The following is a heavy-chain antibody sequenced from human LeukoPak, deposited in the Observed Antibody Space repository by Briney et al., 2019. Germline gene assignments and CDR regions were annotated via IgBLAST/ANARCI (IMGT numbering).Heavy chain of an antibody. CDR1: GFTFSNAW. J-gene: IGHJ4*02. CDR2: IKSKTDGGTT. V-gene: IGHV3-15*01. Sequence: PGGSLRLSCAASGFTFSNAWMSWVRQAPGKGLEWVGRIKSKTDGGTTDYAAPVKGRFTISRDDSKNTLYLQMNSLKTEDTAVYYCTTDYMITFGGVIVKPDYWGRGTLVTVSS. D-gene: IGHD3-16*02. CDR3: TTDYMITFGGVIVKPDY.